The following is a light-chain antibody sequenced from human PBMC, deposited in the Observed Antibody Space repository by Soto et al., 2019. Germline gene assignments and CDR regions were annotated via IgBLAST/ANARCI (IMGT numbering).Light chain of an antibody. J-gene: IGKJ2*01. CDR2: DAS. CDR3: HQYNSDST. V-gene: IGKV1-5*01. Sequence: DIQMTQSPSSLSASVGDRVTITCRASQSISHYLAWYQHKPGKAPNLLIYDASTLEAGIPSRFSGSGSGTKFSLTISSLQPGDCARYYCHQYNSDSTFGQGTKLGIK. CDR1: QSISHY.